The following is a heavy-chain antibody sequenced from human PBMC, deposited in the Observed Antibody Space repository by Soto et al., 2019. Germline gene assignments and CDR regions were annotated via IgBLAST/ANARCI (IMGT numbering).Heavy chain of an antibody. D-gene: IGHD3-3*01. CDR2: IYWNDDK. V-gene: IGHV2-5*01. CDR1: GFSLSTSGVG. Sequence: SGPTLVNPTQTLTLTCTFSGFSLSTSGVGVGWIRQPPGKALEWLALIYWNDDKRYSPSLKSRLTITKDTSKNQVVLTMTNMDPVYTATYYCAHSPKKLRFLEWSFGYWGQGTLVTVS. J-gene: IGHJ4*02. CDR3: AHSPKKLRFLEWSFGY.